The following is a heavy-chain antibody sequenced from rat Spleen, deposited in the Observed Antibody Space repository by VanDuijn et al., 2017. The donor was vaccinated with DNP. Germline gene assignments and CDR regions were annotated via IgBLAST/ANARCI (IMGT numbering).Heavy chain of an antibody. J-gene: IGHJ4*01. Sequence: QVQLEESGPGLVQPSQTLSLTCTVSGFSLTSYGVCWVRQPPGKGLEWIASISNGGSTYYNSALKSRLSISRDTSKSQAFLKMDSLQADDTSIYFCTRETREGTVGTMDVWGQGTSVTVSS. D-gene: IGHD1-11*01. CDR2: ISNGGST. V-gene: IGHV2S12*01. CDR1: GFSLTSYG. CDR3: TRETREGTVGTMDV.